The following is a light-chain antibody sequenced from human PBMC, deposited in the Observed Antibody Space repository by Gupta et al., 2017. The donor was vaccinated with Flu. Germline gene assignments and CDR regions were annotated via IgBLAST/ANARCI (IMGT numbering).Light chain of an antibody. CDR2: SNT. J-gene: IGLJ3*02. V-gene: IGLV1-40*01. Sequence: QSALPQPPSVSWAPGQLVTISCTGGRAARGRADDVHWYQQLPGTATKLIIYSNTNRPSGVPDRFSGSKSGTSASLAITGLQTEDEADYYCQSCDSSLGGSWVFGGGTKLTVL. CDR1: RAARGRADD. CDR3: QSCDSSLGGSWV.